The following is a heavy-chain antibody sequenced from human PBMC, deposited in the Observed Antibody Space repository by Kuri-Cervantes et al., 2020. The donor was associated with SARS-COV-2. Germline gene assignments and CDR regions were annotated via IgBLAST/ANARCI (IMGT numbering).Heavy chain of an antibody. CDR1: GGSTSSYY. D-gene: IGHD3-3*01. Sequence: SETLSLTCTVSGGSTSSYYWSWIRQPPGKGLEWIGYIYYSGSTNYNPSLKSRVTISVDTSKNQFSLKLSSVTAADTAVYYCARHNRMEWLSCYFDYWGQGTLVTVSS. CDR2: IYYSGST. V-gene: IGHV4-59*08. CDR3: ARHNRMEWLSCYFDY. J-gene: IGHJ4*02.